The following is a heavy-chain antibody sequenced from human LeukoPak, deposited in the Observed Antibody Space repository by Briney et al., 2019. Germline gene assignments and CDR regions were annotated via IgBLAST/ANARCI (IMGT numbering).Heavy chain of an antibody. Sequence: QPGGSLRLSCAAPGFTVSSNYMSWVRQAPGKGLEWVSVIYSGGSTYYADSVKGRFTISRDNSKNTLYLQMNSLRAEDTAVYYCASRELPGDVDYWGQGTLVTVSS. CDR1: GFTVSSNY. D-gene: IGHD1-26*01. CDR3: ASRELPGDVDY. J-gene: IGHJ4*02. CDR2: IYSGGST. V-gene: IGHV3-66*01.